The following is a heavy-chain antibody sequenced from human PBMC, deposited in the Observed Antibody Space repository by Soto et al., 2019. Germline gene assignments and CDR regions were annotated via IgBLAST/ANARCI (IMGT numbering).Heavy chain of an antibody. J-gene: IGHJ4*02. Sequence: QVQLQESGPGLVKPSETLSLTCTVSGGSISSYYWSWIRQPPGKGLESIGYIYYSGSTNYNPSLTSRVSISVDTSKNQFSLKLSSVSAADTAVYYCAKGPTVMAHGPFDYWGQGTLVTVSS. CDR1: GGSISSYY. D-gene: IGHD4-17*01. CDR2: IYYSGST. CDR3: AKGPTVMAHGPFDY. V-gene: IGHV4-59*01.